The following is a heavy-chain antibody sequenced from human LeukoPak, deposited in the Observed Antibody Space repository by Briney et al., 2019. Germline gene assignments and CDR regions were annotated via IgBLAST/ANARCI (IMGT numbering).Heavy chain of an antibody. D-gene: IGHD2/OR15-2a*01. CDR1: GITFSSYS. CDR2: ISSSGSTK. J-gene: IGHJ4*02. Sequence: PGGSLRLSCGASGITFSSYSMNWVRQAPGKGLEWASYISSSGSTKYYADSVKGRFTISRDNARNSLYLQMNSLRAEDTAVYFCARGGLSIMGYWGQETLVTVSS. V-gene: IGHV3-48*01. CDR3: ARGGLSIMGY.